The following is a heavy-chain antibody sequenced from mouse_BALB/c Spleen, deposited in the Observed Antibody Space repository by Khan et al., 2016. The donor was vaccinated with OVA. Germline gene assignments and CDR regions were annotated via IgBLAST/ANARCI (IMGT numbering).Heavy chain of an antibody. CDR2: INSDGAYT. V-gene: IGHV5-9-3*01. Sequence: EVELVESGGGLVKPGGSLKLSCAASGFTFSSYAVSWVRQTTEKRLEWVATINSDGAYTYYPDSVKGRFTISRDNAMNTLYLQMSSLRSEDTAMYYCARHNFGPFAYWGQGTLVTVSA. D-gene: IGHD1-3*01. J-gene: IGHJ3*01. CDR3: ARHNFGPFAY. CDR1: GFTFSSYA.